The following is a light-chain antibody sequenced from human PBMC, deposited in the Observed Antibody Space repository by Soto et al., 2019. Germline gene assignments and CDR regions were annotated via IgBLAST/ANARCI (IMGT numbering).Light chain of an antibody. CDR3: QSYDSSLSGYV. CDR2: ANS. CDR1: SSNIGAGYD. V-gene: IGLV1-40*01. Sequence: QSVLTQPPSVSGAPGQRVTISCTGSSSNIGAGYDVHWYQQLPGTAPKLLIYANSIRPSGVADRFSGSKSGTSASLAITGLRAEDEADYYCQSYDSSLSGYVFGTGTKLTVL. J-gene: IGLJ1*01.